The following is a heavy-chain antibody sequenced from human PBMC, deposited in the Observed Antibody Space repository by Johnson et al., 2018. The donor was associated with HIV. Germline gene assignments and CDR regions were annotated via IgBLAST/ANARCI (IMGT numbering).Heavy chain of an antibody. CDR2: IWYDGSNK. CDR1: GFTFSNFG. D-gene: IGHD3-16*01. V-gene: IGHV3-33*06. J-gene: IGHJ3*02. Sequence: QVQLVESGGGVVQPGRSLRLSCAASGFTFSNFGMHWVRQAPGKGLEWVAVIWYDGSNKYYADSVKGRFTISRDNSKSTLYLQMSSLRAEDTAVYYCAKDERQMGGWSHAFDIWGQGTMVTVSS. CDR3: AKDERQMGGWSHAFDI.